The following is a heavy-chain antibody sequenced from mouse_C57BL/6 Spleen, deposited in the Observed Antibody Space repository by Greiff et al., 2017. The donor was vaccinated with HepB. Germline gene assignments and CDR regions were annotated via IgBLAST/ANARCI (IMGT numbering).Heavy chain of an antibody. J-gene: IGHJ2*01. V-gene: IGHV14-4*01. CDR2: IDPENGDT. CDR1: GFNIKDDY. CDR3: TTWILGLDGLSYFDY. Sequence: EVQLQQSGAELVRPGASVKLSCTASGFNIKDDYMHWVKQRPEQGLEWIGWIDPENGDTEYASKFQGKATITADTSSNTAYLQLSSLTSEDTAVYYCTTWILGLDGLSYFDYWGQGTTLTVSS. D-gene: IGHD3-3*01.